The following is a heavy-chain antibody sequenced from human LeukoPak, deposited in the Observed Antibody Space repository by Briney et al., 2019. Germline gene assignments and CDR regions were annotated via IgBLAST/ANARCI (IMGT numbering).Heavy chain of an antibody. D-gene: IGHD3-3*01. Sequence: GGSLRLSCAASGFTFSSYWMTWVRQAPGKGPEWVANINQEGSEKYYGDSVKGRFTISRDNAKNTLYLKMNSLRAEDTAVYYCARVRFLEWSDYWGRGTLVTVSS. J-gene: IGHJ4*02. CDR3: ARVRFLEWSDY. CDR2: INQEGSEK. CDR1: GFTFSSYW. V-gene: IGHV3-7*01.